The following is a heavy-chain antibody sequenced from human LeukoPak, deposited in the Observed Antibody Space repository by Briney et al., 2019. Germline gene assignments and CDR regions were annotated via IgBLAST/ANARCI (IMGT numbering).Heavy chain of an antibody. Sequence: LSLTCTVSGGSISSGGYYWSWIRQHPGKGLEWVSGISERGDRTSSAASVKGRFTISRDNSKNTLYLQMNSLRAEDTAVYYCAKSHWYYDSSGYYSSVVFFDYWGQGTLVTVSS. CDR2: ISERGDRT. J-gene: IGHJ4*02. CDR1: GGSISSGGYY. CDR3: AKSHWYYDSSGYYSSVVFFDY. D-gene: IGHD3-22*01. V-gene: IGHV3-23*01.